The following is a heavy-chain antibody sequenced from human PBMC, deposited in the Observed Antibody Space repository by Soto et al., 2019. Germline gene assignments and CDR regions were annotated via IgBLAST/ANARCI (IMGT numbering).Heavy chain of an antibody. Sequence: SETLSLTCTVSGGSVSSGSYYWSWIRQPPGKGLEWIGYIYYSGSTYYNPSLKSRVTISVDTSKNQFSLKLSSVTAADTAVYYCARDLGQQLAQGNWFDPWGQGTLVTVSS. D-gene: IGHD6-13*01. V-gene: IGHV4-31*03. CDR1: GGSVSSGSYY. CDR3: ARDLGQQLAQGNWFDP. CDR2: IYYSGST. J-gene: IGHJ5*02.